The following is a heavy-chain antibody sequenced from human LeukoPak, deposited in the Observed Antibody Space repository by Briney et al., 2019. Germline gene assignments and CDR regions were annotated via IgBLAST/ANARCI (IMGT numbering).Heavy chain of an antibody. CDR2: INSDGSST. D-gene: IGHD2-8*01. J-gene: IGHJ3*02. CDR3: ARVSVLDAFDI. CDR1: GFXFSSYR. V-gene: IGHV3-74*01. Sequence: GGSLRLSCAASGFXFSSYRIHWVRQAPGKGLVWVSRINSDGSSTSYADSVKGRFTISRDNAKNTLYLQMNSLRAEDTAVYYCARVSVLDAFDIWGQGTMVTVSS.